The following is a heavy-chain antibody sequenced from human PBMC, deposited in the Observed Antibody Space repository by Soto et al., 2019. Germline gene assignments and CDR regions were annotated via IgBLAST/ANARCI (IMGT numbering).Heavy chain of an antibody. Sequence: EVQLLESGGGLVQPGGSLRLSCAGSGFTFINYAMNWVRQAPGKGLEWVSAVSGGGDAAFYADSVKGRFTISRDNSKNTVTLHISSLGVDDTEVYYCVSKVLGYTTLLIYWYFDLWGRGTLVTVSS. D-gene: IGHD6-13*01. J-gene: IGHJ2*01. V-gene: IGHV3-23*01. CDR2: VSGGGDAA. CDR3: VSKVLGYTTLLIYWYFDL. CDR1: GFTFINYA.